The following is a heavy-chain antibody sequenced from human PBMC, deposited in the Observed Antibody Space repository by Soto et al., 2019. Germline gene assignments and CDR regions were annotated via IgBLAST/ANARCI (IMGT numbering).Heavy chain of an antibody. Sequence: QVQLVQSAAEVKKPGASVKVSCKASGYTFTNFGISWVRQAPGQGLEWMGWISAYNGNTNYPQNYQGRVTKTTDTSTSKAYMELRSLRSEDTAVYSWARGGTPIDYWGQGTLVTVSS. J-gene: IGHJ4*02. CDR2: ISAYNGNT. V-gene: IGHV1-18*01. D-gene: IGHD3-16*01. CDR3: ARGGTPIDY. CDR1: GYTFTNFG.